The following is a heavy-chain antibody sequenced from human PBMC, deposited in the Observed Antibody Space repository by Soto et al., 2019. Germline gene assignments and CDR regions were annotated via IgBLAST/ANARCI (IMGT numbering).Heavy chain of an antibody. CDR2: IYHSGST. D-gene: IGHD2-15*01. Sequence: QLQLQESGSGLVKPSQTLSLTCAVSGGSISSGGYSWSWIRQPPGKGLEWIGYIYHSGSTYYNPSLKSRVTISVDRSKNQFSLKLSSVTAADTAVYYCARAEDCSGGSCYAGWFDPWGQGTLVTVSS. CDR3: ARAEDCSGGSCYAGWFDP. CDR1: GGSISSGGYS. V-gene: IGHV4-30-2*01. J-gene: IGHJ5*02.